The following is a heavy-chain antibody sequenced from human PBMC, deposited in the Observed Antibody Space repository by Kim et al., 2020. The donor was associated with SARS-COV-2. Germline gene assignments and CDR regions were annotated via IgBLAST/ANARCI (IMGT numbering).Heavy chain of an antibody. Sequence: GGSLKLSCSASGFTFSSYAMHWVRQAPGKGLEYVSAISSNGGSTYYADSVKGRFTISRDNSKNTLYLQMSRLRAEDTAVYYCVKEGATGGGAFDIWGQGTMVTVSS. J-gene: IGHJ3*02. CDR3: VKEGATGGGAFDI. D-gene: IGHD1-26*01. V-gene: IGHV3-64D*09. CDR2: ISSNGGST. CDR1: GFTFSSYA.